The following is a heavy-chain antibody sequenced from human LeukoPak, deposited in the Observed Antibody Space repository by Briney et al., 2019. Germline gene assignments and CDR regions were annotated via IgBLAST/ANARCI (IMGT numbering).Heavy chain of an antibody. CDR2: ISWHSGSI. D-gene: IGHD1-26*01. V-gene: IGHV3-9*01. CDR1: GFTFDDYA. CDR3: AKFRGSLA. Sequence: GRSLRLSCAASGFTFDDYAMHWVRQAPGKGLEWVSGISWHSGSIGYADSVKGRFTISRDNSKNTLYLQMNSLRAEDTAIYYCAKFRGSLAWGQGTLVTVSS. J-gene: IGHJ5*02.